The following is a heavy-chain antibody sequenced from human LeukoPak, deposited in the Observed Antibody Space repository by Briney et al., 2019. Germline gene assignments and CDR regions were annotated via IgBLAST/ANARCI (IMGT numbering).Heavy chain of an antibody. CDR2: IIPIFGTA. D-gene: IGHD3-10*01. CDR1: GYTFTSYG. J-gene: IGHJ4*02. CDR3: ARGRVITMVRGVIITSGFDY. Sequence: GASVKVSCKASGYTFTSYGISWVRQAPGQGLEWMGRIIPIFGTANYAQKFRGRVTITTDESTSTAYMELSSLRSEDTAVYYCARGRVITMVRGVIITSGFDYWGQGTLVTVSS. V-gene: IGHV1-69*05.